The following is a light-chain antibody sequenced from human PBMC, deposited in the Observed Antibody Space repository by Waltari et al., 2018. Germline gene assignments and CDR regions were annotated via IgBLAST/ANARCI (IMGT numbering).Light chain of an antibody. CDR2: EVS. CDR1: SRDVGGYKY. Sequence: QSALTQPASVSGSPGQSITISCTGTSRDVGGYKYVSWYQQHPGKAPKVMIYEVSNRPSGVSNRFSASKSGNTASLTISGLQAEDEADYYCSSYISGNTYVFGTGTKVTVL. J-gene: IGLJ1*01. V-gene: IGLV2-14*01. CDR3: SSYISGNTYV.